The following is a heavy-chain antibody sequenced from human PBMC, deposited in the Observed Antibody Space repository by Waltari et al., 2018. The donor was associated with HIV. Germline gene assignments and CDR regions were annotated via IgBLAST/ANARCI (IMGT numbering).Heavy chain of an antibody. CDR2: ISYDGSNK. Sequence: QVQLVESGGGVVLPGRSLSLPCAAPGLTFRSYAMHWARRAPGKGLEWVAVISYDGSNKYYADSVKGRFTISRDNSKNTLYLQMNSLRAEDTAVYYCARSYCSSTSCPLDYWGQGTLVTVSS. CDR1: GLTFRSYA. D-gene: IGHD2-2*01. V-gene: IGHV3-30-3*01. J-gene: IGHJ4*02. CDR3: ARSYCSSTSCPLDY.